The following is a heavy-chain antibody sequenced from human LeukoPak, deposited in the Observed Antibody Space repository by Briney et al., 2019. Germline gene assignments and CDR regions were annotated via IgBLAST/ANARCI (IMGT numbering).Heavy chain of an antibody. CDR1: GGSISSGDYY. Sequence: SQTLSLTCTVSGGSISSGDYYWSWIRQPPGKGLEWIGYIYYSGSTYYNPSLKSRVTISVDTSKNQFSLKLSSVTAADTAVYYCARSEVSVGAIRFDYWGQGTLVTVSS. D-gene: IGHD1-26*01. J-gene: IGHJ4*02. CDR3: ARSEVSVGAIRFDY. V-gene: IGHV4-30-4*08. CDR2: IYYSGST.